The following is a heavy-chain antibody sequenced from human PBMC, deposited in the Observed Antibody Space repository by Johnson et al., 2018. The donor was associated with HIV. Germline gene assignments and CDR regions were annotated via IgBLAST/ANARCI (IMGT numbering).Heavy chain of an antibody. V-gene: IGHV3-7*01. Sequence: VQLVESGGGVVQPGRSLRLSCAASGFTFSSYAMNWVRQAPGKGLEWVANIKQDGSEKYYVDSVKGRFTISRDNSKNTLYLQMNSLRAEDSGVYYCARDRPRYSGYVEYAFDIWGQGTMVTVSS. J-gene: IGHJ3*02. CDR2: IKQDGSEK. D-gene: IGHD5-12*01. CDR1: GFTFSSYA. CDR3: ARDRPRYSGYVEYAFDI.